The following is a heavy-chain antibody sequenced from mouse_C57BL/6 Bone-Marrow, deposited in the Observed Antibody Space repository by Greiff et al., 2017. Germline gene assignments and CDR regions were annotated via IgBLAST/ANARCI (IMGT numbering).Heavy chain of an antibody. V-gene: IGHV10-1*01. CDR3: VRHGGYYGSSYRYFDV. CDR1: GFSFNTYA. D-gene: IGHD1-1*01. CDR2: IRSKSNNYAT. J-gene: IGHJ1*03. Sequence: EVKLVESGGGLVQPKGSLKLSCAASGFSFNTYAMNWVRQAPGKGLEWVARIRSKSNNYATYYADSVKDRFTISRDDSESMRYLQMNNLKTEDTAMYYCVRHGGYYGSSYRYFDVWGTGTTVTVSS.